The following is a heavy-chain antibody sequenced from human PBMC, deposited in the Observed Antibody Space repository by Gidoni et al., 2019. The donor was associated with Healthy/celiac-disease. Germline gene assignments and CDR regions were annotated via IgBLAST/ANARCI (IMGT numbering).Heavy chain of an antibody. V-gene: IGHV1-69*04. CDR1: GGTFSSYA. Sequence: QVQLVQSGAEVKKPGSSVKVSCKASGGTFSSYAISWVRQAPGQGLEWMGRIIPSRGIANYAQKFQGRVTITADKSTSTAYMELSSLRSEDTAVYYCARVALYCGGDCYLDYWGQGTLVTVSS. D-gene: IGHD2-21*01. CDR2: IIPSRGIA. CDR3: ARVALYCGGDCYLDY. J-gene: IGHJ4*02.